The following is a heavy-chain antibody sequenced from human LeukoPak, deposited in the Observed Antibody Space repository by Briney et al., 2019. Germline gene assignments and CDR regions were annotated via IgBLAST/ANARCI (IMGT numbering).Heavy chain of an antibody. J-gene: IGHJ6*03. CDR3: SKVDYYYYYMDV. V-gene: IGHV4-38-2*02. Sequence: SETLSLTCTVSGYSISSGYYWGWIRQPPGKGLEWIGSIYHSGSTYYNPSLKSRVTISVDTSKNQFSLKLISVTAADTAVYYCSKVDYYYYYMDVWGKGTTVTVSS. CDR2: IYHSGST. CDR1: GYSISSGYY.